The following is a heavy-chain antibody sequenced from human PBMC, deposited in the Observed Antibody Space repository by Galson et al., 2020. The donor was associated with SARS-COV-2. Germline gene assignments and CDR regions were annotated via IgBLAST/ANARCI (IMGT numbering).Heavy chain of an antibody. CDR3: AREGYSGYDVMRGLYYYYGMDV. CDR1: GFTFSSYW. D-gene: IGHD5-12*01. J-gene: IGHJ6*02. Sequence: GGSLRLSCAASGFTFSSYWMSWVRQAPGKGLEWVANIKQDGSEKYYVDSVKGRFTISRDNAKNSLYLQMNSLRAEDTAVYYCAREGYSGYDVMRGLYYYYGMDVWGQGTTVTVSS. CDR2: IKQDGSEK. V-gene: IGHV3-7*03.